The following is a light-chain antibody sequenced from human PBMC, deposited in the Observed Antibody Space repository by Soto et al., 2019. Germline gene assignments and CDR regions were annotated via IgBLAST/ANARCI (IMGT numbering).Light chain of an antibody. CDR2: GAS. J-gene: IGKJ1*01. CDR3: QQYGSSSWT. V-gene: IGKV3-20*01. CDR1: QSVSSSY. Sequence: EIVLTQSPGTLSLSPGERATLSCRASQSVSSSYLAWYQQKLGQAPRLLIYGASSRATGIPDRFSGSGSGTEFTLTISRLEPEDFAVYYCQQYGSSSWTFGQGTKVDIK.